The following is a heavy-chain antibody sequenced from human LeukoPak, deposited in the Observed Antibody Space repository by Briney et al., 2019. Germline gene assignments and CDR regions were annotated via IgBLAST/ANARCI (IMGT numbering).Heavy chain of an antibody. D-gene: IGHD5-18*01. J-gene: IGHJ4*02. CDR1: GFTFSSYS. V-gene: IGHV3-21*01. CDR3: ARGRSYGYFSPGRNDY. Sequence: GGSLRLSCAASGFTFSSYSMNWVRQALGKGLEWVSSISSSSSYIYYADSVKGRFTISRDNAKNSLYLQMNSLRAEDTAVYYCARGRSYGYFSPGRNDYWGQGTLVTVSS. CDR2: ISSSSSYI.